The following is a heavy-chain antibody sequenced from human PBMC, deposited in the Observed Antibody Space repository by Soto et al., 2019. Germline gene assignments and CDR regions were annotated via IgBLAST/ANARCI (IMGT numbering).Heavy chain of an antibody. J-gene: IGHJ6*02. CDR2: ISPIFGST. CDR1: GATFRSYA. V-gene: IGHV1-69*01. Sequence: VQLVQSGAEVKKPGSSVKVSCRASGATFRSYAFTWVRQAPGQGLEWMGGISPIFGSTIYARQFQGRVTITADDSASTAYMELNSLSSEDTAVYYCAGDYGVYDWYGMEVWGQGPTVNVSS. CDR3: AGDYGVYDWYGMEV. D-gene: IGHD4-17*01.